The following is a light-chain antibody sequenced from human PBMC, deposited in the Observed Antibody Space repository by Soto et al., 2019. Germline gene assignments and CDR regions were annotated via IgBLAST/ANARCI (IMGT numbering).Light chain of an antibody. J-gene: IGLJ2*01. CDR3: QSYDSSNQGV. Sequence: NFMLTQPQSVSESPGKTVTISCTRSSGSIARNYVQWYQQRPGSAPSAVIHKDDQRPSGVPDRFSGSVDRSSNSASLTISGLKTEDEADYYCQSYDSSNQGVFGGGTKLTVL. V-gene: IGLV6-57*03. CDR2: KDD. CDR1: SGSIARNY.